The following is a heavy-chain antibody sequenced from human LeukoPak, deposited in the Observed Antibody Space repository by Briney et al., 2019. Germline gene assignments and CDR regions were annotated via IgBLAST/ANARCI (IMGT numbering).Heavy chain of an antibody. Sequence: KPSETLSLTCAVYGGSFSGYYWSWIRQPPGKGLEWIGEINHSGSTNYNPSLKSRVTISVDTSKNQFSLKLSSMTAADTAVYYCARAAIYYGSSPPFSYWGQGTLVTVSS. CDR1: GGSFSGYY. V-gene: IGHV4-34*01. CDR2: INHSGST. CDR3: ARAAIYYGSSPPFSY. D-gene: IGHD3-10*01. J-gene: IGHJ4*02.